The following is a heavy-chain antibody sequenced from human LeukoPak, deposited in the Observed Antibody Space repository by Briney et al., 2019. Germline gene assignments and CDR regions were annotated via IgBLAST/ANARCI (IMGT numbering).Heavy chain of an antibody. Sequence: PSETLSLTCTVSGYSISSGYYWSWIRQPPGEGLEGIGYIYYSGSTNYNPSLKSRVTISVDTSKNQFSLRLSSVTAADTAVYYCARRSPGLYYFDYWGQGTLVTVSS. CDR1: GYSISSGYY. CDR2: IYYSGST. V-gene: IGHV4-38-2*02. D-gene: IGHD3/OR15-3a*01. CDR3: ARRSPGLYYFDY. J-gene: IGHJ4*02.